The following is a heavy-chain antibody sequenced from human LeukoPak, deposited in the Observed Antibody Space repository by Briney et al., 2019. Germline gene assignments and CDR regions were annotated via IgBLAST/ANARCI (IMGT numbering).Heavy chain of an antibody. CDR3: AKASGQWLVTH. CDR1: GFTFSNYV. V-gene: IGHV3-23*01. Sequence: PGGSLRLSCAASGFTFSNYVMNWVRQAPGKGLEWVSAISGSGGSTYYADSVKGWFTISRDNSKNTLYLQMNSLRAEDTAVYYCAKASGQWLVTHWGQGTLVTVSS. J-gene: IGHJ4*02. CDR2: ISGSGGST. D-gene: IGHD6-19*01.